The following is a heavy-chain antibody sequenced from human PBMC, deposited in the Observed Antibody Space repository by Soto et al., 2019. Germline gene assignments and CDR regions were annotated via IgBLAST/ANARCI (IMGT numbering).Heavy chain of an antibody. CDR3: AGDRVVVVPAAGMDV. CDR1: GFTFSSYG. Sequence: GGSLRLSCAASGFTFSSYGMHWVRQAPGKGLEWVAVIWYDGSNKYYANSVKGRFTISRDNSKNTLYLQMNSLRAEDTAVYYCAGDRVVVVPAAGMDVWGQGTTVTVSS. V-gene: IGHV3-33*01. CDR2: IWYDGSNK. D-gene: IGHD2-2*01. J-gene: IGHJ6*02.